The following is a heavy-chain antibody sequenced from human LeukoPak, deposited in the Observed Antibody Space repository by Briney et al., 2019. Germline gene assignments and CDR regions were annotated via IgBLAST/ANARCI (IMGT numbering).Heavy chain of an antibody. D-gene: IGHD3-10*01. CDR2: ISTYSGNT. V-gene: IGHV1-18*01. CDR1: GYTFTSYG. J-gene: IGHJ3*02. Sequence: GASVKVSCKASGYTFTSYGISWVRQAPGQRLEWMGWISTYSGNTNYAQKVQGRVTMTTDTSTSTAYMELRSLRSDDTAVYYCARGSGSLRAFDIWGQGTMVTVSS. CDR3: ARGSGSLRAFDI.